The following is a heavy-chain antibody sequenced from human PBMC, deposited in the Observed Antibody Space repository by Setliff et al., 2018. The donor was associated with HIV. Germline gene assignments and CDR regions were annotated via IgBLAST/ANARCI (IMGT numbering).Heavy chain of an antibody. CDR2: IYSGGST. V-gene: IGHV3-66*01. J-gene: IGHJ6*02. CDR3: ARGVRGVVNGMDV. D-gene: IGHD3-10*01. CDR1: GLIFSSYE. Sequence: GGSLRLSCAASGLIFSSYEMNWVRQAPGKGLEWVSVIYSGGSTYYADSVKGRFTISRDNAKNTLYLQMNSLRAEDTAVYYCARGVRGVVNGMDVWGQGTTVTVSS.